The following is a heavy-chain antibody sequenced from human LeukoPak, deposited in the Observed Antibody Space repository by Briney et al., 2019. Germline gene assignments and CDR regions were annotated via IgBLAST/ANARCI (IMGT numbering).Heavy chain of an antibody. D-gene: IGHD3-3*01. CDR1: GFTVSSNY. CDR3: AKVSDFWSGRMTFDI. CDR2: ISGSGGST. Sequence: TGGSLRLSCAASGFTVSSNYMSWVRQAPGKGLEWVSVISGSGGSTYYADSVKGRFTISRDNSKNTLYLQMNSLRAEDTAVYYCAKVSDFWSGRMTFDIWGQGTMVTVSS. V-gene: IGHV3-23*01. J-gene: IGHJ3*02.